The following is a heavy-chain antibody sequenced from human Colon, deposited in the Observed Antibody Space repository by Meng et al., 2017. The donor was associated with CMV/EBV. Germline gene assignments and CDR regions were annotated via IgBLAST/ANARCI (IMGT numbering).Heavy chain of an antibody. CDR2: ISHDGTKK. D-gene: IGHD3-3*01. CDR3: AKDWSGNYNWFNP. V-gene: IGHV3-30*04. CDR1: GFTFSAYP. J-gene: IGHJ5*02. Sequence: GESLKISCAASGFTFSAYPIHWVRQAPGKGLEWVAIISHDGTKKYYAESVKGRFTISRDNYRGTAYLQMNSLRAEDTAMYYCAKDWSGNYNWFNPWGQGTLVTVSS.